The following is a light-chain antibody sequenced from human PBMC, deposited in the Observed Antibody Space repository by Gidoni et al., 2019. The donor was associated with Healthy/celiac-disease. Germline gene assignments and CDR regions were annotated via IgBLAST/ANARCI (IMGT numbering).Light chain of an antibody. CDR2: DVS. J-gene: IGLJ3*02. V-gene: IGLV2-14*01. Sequence: QSALTQPASVSGSPGQSITISCTGTSSDVGGYNYVSWYQQHPGKAPKLMIYDVSNRPPGVSNRFSGSKSGNTASLTISGLQAEDEADYYCSSYTSSSTTSFGGGTKLTVL. CDR1: SSDVGGYNY. CDR3: SSYTSSSTTS.